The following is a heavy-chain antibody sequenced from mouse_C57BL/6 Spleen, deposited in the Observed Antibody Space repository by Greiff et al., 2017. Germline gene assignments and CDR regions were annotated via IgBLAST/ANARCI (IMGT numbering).Heavy chain of an antibody. CDR1: GFTFSDYG. Sequence: EVKLVESGGGLVKPGGSLKLSCAASGFTFSDYGMHWVRQAPEKGLEWVAYISSGSSTIYYADTVKGRFTISRDNANNTLFLQMTSLRSEDTAIXYGTTGSTVVANWGQGTTLTVSS. V-gene: IGHV5-17*01. D-gene: IGHD1-1*01. CDR3: TTGSTVVAN. J-gene: IGHJ2*01. CDR2: ISSGSSTI.